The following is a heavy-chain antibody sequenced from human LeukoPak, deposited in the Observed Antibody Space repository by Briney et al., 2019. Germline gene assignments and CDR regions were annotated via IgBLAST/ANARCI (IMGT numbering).Heavy chain of an antibody. D-gene: IGHD3-3*01. V-gene: IGHV1-3*03. CDR2: INAGNGNT. CDR1: GYTFTSYT. J-gene: IGHJ6*03. Sequence: ASVKVSCKASGYTFTSYTIHWVRQAPGQRLEWMGWINAGNGNTKYSQEFQDRVTISRDTSASTAYMELSSLRSEDMAVYYCARARYEARIWPKSRYDYYHYMDVWGKGTTVTVSS. CDR3: ARARYEARIWPKSRYDYYHYMDV.